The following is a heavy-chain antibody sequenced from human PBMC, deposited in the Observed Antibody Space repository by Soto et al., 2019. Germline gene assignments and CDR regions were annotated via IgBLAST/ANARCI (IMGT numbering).Heavy chain of an antibody. CDR2: ISGSGGST. J-gene: IGHJ4*02. D-gene: IGHD3-3*01. Sequence: PGGSLRLSCAASGFTFSSYAMSWVRQAPGKGLEWVSAISGSGGSTYYADSVKGRFTISRDNSKNTLYLQMNSLRAEDTVVYYCVKYQIFSGYDFWSGYYYCNDYWGQGTLVTVSS. CDR3: VKYQIFSGYDFWSGYYYCNDY. CDR1: GFTFSSYA. V-gene: IGHV3-23*01.